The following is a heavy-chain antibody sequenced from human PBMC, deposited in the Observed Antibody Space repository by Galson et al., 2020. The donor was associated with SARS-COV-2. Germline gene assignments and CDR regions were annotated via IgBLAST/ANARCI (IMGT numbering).Heavy chain of an antibody. V-gene: IGHV2-5*01. CDR2: IYSNDDK. D-gene: IGHD3-3*01. CDR3: AHSAPSSLTIFGEVIVKDYFGY. Sequence: SGSTLVKSTQSLMPTCTFSVFSLTTSGVGVGWFRQPPGKALECHSLIYSNDDKRYSPSLKCRLTITKDTSKNQVVLTMTNMDPVDTATYFCAHSAPSSLTIFGEVIVKDYFGYWSQGTLVTISS. CDR1: VFSLTTSGVG. J-gene: IGHJ4*02.